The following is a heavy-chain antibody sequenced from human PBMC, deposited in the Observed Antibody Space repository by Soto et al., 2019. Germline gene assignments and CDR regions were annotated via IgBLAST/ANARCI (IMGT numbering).Heavy chain of an antibody. CDR1: GYTFTGYY. Sequence: ASVKVSCKASGYTFTGYYMHWVRQAPGQGLEWMGIINPSGGSTSYAQKFQGRVTMTRDTSISTAYMELSRLRSDDTAVYYCARTSLSYYYGSGSYYYFDYWGQGTLVTVSS. D-gene: IGHD3-10*01. J-gene: IGHJ4*02. CDR2: INPSGGST. CDR3: ARTSLSYYYGSGSYYYFDY. V-gene: IGHV1-46*01.